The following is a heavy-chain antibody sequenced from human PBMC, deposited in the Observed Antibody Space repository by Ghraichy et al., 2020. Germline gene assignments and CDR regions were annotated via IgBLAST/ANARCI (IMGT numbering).Heavy chain of an antibody. J-gene: IGHJ5*02. CDR2: ISSSSSYI. CDR1: GFTFSSYS. CDR3: ARDGFRRDFWSGYHVRWLDP. V-gene: IGHV3-21*01. D-gene: IGHD3-3*01. Sequence: GESLNISCAASGFTFSSYSMNWVRQAPGKGLEWVSSISSSSSYIYYADSVKGRFTISRDNAKNSLYLQMNSLRAEDTAVYYCARDGFRRDFWSGYHVRWLDPWGQGTLVTVSS.